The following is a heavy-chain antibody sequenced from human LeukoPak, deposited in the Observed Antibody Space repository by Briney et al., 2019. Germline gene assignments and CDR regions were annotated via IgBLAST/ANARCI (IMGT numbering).Heavy chain of an antibody. V-gene: IGHV3-53*01. D-gene: IGHD6-13*01. CDR1: GFTVSSNY. J-gene: IGHJ3*02. Sequence: PSGGSLRLSCAASGFTVSSNYMSWVRQAPGKGLEWVSVIYSGGSTYYADSVKGRFTISRDNSKNTLYLQMNSLRAEDTAVYYCAKDWGSSWYFDAFDIWGQGTMVTVSS. CDR3: AKDWGSSWYFDAFDI. CDR2: IYSGGST.